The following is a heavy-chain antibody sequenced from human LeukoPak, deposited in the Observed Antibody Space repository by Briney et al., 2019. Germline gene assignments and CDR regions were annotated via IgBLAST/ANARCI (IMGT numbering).Heavy chain of an antibody. CDR3: ARERGYSYGYGDY. CDR1: GFTFSNYA. Sequence: PGGSLRLSCAASGFTFSNYAMTWVRQAPGKGLEWVSTISPSGGRTYYAGSVKGHFTISRDNSKNTLHLQMNSLRAEDTAVYYCARERGYSYGYGDYWGQGTLVTVSS. CDR2: ISPSGGRT. V-gene: IGHV3-23*01. J-gene: IGHJ4*02. D-gene: IGHD5-18*01.